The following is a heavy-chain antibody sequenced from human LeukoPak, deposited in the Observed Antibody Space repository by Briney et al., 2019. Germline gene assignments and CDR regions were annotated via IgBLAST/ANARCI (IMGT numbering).Heavy chain of an antibody. CDR2: IKSDGRT. CDR3: ARAPSEIGGYYPEYFRH. V-gene: IGHV3-74*01. CDR1: GFTFSNYW. D-gene: IGHD3-22*01. Sequence: GRSLRLSCAAAGFTFSNYWMHWVRQAPGRGLVWVSRIKSDGRTNYADSVKGRFTISRDNAKNTVSLQMNSLRAEDTGVYYCARAPSEIGGYYPEYFRHWGQGTLVTVSS. J-gene: IGHJ1*01.